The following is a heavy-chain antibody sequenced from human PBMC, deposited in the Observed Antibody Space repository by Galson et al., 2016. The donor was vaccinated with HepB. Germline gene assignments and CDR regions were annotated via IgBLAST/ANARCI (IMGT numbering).Heavy chain of an antibody. CDR1: ENSFKTYW. J-gene: IGHJ4*02. V-gene: IGHV5-51*01. CDR3: ASGFSTSWPYFDY. CDR2: IYYADSET. Sequence: QSGAEVKKAGESLKISCKGSENSFKTYWIGWVRQRPGKGLEWMGIIYYADSETRYSPSFEGQVTISTDKSIATAYLQWTSLKASDTAVYYCASGFSTSWPYFDYWGQGALVTVSS. D-gene: IGHD6-13*01.